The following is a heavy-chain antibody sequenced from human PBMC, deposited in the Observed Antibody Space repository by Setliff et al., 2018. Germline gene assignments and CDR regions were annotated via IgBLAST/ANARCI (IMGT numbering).Heavy chain of an antibody. CDR1: GGSFSGYF. CDR3: ARDYWGSLDY. Sequence: PSETLSLTCAVYGGSFSGYFWSWIRQSPGRGLEWIGEINDRGSTHYNPSLKSRVTISVDTSKNQFSLKLTSVTVADTAVYYCARDYWGSLDYWGQGILVTVSS. J-gene: IGHJ4*02. D-gene: IGHD3-10*01. V-gene: IGHV4-34*01. CDR2: INDRGST.